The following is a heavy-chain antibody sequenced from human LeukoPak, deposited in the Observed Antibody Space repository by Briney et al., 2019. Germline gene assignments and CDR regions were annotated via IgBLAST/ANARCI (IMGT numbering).Heavy chain of an antibody. V-gene: IGHV4-4*07. CDR2: IYTSGST. CDR1: GDSISSYY. CDR3: ARFGYSPGAFDI. D-gene: IGHD6-13*01. Sequence: SETLSLTCTVSGDSISSYYWSWIRQPAGKGLEWIGRIYTSGSTIYNPSLKSRVTMSIDTSKKQLSLKLSSVTAADTAVYYCARFGYSPGAFDIWGQGTMVTVSS. J-gene: IGHJ3*02.